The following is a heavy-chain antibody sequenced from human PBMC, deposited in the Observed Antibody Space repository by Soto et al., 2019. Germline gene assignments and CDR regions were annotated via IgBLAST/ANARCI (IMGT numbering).Heavy chain of an antibody. CDR3: ARDRHDDSPSRTISPRLRGMDV. Sequence: SETLSLTCTVSGGSISSYYWSWIRQPAGKGLEWIGRIYTSGSTNYNPSLKSRVTMSVDTSKNQFSLKLSSVTAADTAVYYCARDRHDDSPSRTISPRLRGMDVWGQGTTVTVSS. J-gene: IGHJ6*02. D-gene: IGHD3-3*01. V-gene: IGHV4-4*07. CDR2: IYTSGST. CDR1: GGSISSYY.